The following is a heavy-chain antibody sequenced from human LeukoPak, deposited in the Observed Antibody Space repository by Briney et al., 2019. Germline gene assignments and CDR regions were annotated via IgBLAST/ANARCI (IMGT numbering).Heavy chain of an antibody. CDR1: GFTFSSYS. Sequence: GSLRLSCAASGFTFSSYSMNWVRQAPGKGLEWVPSISSSSSYIYYADSVKGRFTISRDNAKNSLYLQMNSLRAEDTAVYYCARGCSGGSCYLNDYWGQGTLVTVSS. CDR2: ISSSSSYI. V-gene: IGHV3-21*01. D-gene: IGHD2-15*01. CDR3: ARGCSGGSCYLNDY. J-gene: IGHJ4*02.